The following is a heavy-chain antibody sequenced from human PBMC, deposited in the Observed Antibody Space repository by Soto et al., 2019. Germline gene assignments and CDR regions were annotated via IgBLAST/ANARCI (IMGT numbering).Heavy chain of an antibody. V-gene: IGHV4-61*01. CDR3: ARSSGGVNGSGSYHPFVHWLGYYYYGMDV. CDR1: GGSVSSGSYY. D-gene: IGHD3-10*01. J-gene: IGHJ6*02. Sequence: PSETLSLTCTVSGGSVSSGSYYWSWIRQPPGKGLEWIGYIYYSGSTNYNPSLKSRVTISVDTSKNQFSLKLSSVTAADTAVYYCARSSGGVNGSGSYHPFVHWLGYYYYGMDVWGQGTTVTVSS. CDR2: IYYSGST.